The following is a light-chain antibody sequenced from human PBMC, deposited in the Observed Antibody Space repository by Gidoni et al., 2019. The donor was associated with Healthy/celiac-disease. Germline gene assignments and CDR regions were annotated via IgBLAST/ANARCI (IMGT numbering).Light chain of an antibody. V-gene: IGLV1-44*01. Sequence: QSVLTQPLSASGTPGQRVTISCSVSSSNIGSNTVNWYQQHPGTAPNLLIYSNNRRPSGVPARFSGSKSGTSASLAISGLQSEDEADYYCAAWDDSLNGHVVFGGGTKLTVL. J-gene: IGLJ2*01. CDR2: SNN. CDR1: SSNIGSNT. CDR3: AAWDDSLNGHVV.